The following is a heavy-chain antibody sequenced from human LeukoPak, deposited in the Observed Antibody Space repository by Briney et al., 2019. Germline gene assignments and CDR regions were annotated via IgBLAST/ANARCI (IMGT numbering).Heavy chain of an antibody. CDR2: ISSSSSHI. CDR3: ARDGITSFAY. Sequence: GGSLRLSRAASGFTFISYSVNWVRQAPGKGLEWVSAISSSSSHIYYADSVKGRFTISRDNAKNSLYLQMNNLRAEDTAVYYCARDGITSFAYWGQGTLVTVSS. D-gene: IGHD3-16*01. CDR1: GFTFISYS. J-gene: IGHJ4*02. V-gene: IGHV3-21*06.